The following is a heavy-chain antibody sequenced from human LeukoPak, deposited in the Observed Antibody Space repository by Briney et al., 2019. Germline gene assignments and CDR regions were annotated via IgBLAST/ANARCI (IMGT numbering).Heavy chain of an antibody. Sequence: GGALRLSCAASGFTFSSYDMHWVRQGTGKGLEWVSAINPAGDTYYPGSVKGRFTISRDNAKNSLYLQMNSLRAGDTAVYYCARAIAMFRGVNYFDYWGQGTLVTVAP. D-gene: IGHD3-10*01. V-gene: IGHV3-13*01. CDR2: INPAGDT. CDR1: GFTFSSYD. CDR3: ARAIAMFRGVNYFDY. J-gene: IGHJ4*02.